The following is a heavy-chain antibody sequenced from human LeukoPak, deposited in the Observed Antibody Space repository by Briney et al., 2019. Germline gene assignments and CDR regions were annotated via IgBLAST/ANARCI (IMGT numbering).Heavy chain of an antibody. J-gene: IGHJ6*03. D-gene: IGHD5-18*01. CDR1: GGSISSYY. CDR3: ARTEESGYSYVYFGYYYYMDV. V-gene: IGHV4-59*01. Sequence: SETLSLTCTVSGGSISSYYWSWIRQPPGKGLEYIGYIYYSGSTNYNPSLKSRVTISVDTSKNQFSLKLSSVTAADTAVYYCARTEESGYSYVYFGYYYYMDVWGKGTTVTVSS. CDR2: IYYSGST.